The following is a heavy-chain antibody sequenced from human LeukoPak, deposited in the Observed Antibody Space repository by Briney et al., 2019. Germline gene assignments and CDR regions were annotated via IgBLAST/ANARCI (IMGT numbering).Heavy chain of an antibody. CDR1: GGSFSGYY. J-gene: IGHJ3*02. CDR3: AESLSGFAFDI. CDR2: INHSGST. Sequence: PSETLSLTCAVYGGSFSGYYWSWIRQPPGKGLEWIGEINHSGSTNYNPSLKSRVTISVDTSKNQFSLKLGSVTAADTAVYYCAESLSGFAFDIWGQGTMVTVSS. D-gene: IGHD3-10*01. V-gene: IGHV4-34*01.